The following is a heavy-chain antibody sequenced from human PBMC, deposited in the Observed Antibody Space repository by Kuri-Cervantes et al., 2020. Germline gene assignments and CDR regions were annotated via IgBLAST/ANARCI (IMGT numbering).Heavy chain of an antibody. V-gene: IGHV4-30-2*05. J-gene: IGHJ4*02. D-gene: IGHD2-15*01. CDR1: GGSISSGGYS. Sequence: LRLSCAVSGGSISSGGYSWSWIRQPPGKGLEWIGYIYHSGSTYYNPSLKSRVTISVDTSKNQFSLKLSSVTAADTAVYYCARVGKGGYCSGGSCYSDYWGQGTLVTVSS. CDR3: ARVGKGGYCSGGSCYSDY. CDR2: IYHSGST.